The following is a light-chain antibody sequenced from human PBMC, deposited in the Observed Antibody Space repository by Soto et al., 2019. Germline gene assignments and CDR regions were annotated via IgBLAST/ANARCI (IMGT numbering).Light chain of an antibody. Sequence: EIVFPQSAHSLSLSLGERATRSCMAGQSVTSRYLAWYQQKPGQAPRLLIYSASRRATGIPDSFSGTGSGTDFTLTIRRLEPEDFSVYYCQQYGRSPRTFG. J-gene: IGKJ2*01. CDR2: SAS. CDR1: QSVTSRY. CDR3: QQYGRSPRT. V-gene: IGKV3-20*01.